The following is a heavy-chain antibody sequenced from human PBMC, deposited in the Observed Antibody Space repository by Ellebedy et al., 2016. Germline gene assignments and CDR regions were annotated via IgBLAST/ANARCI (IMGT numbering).Heavy chain of an antibody. CDR1: GLNLNTFF. V-gene: IGHV3-23*01. D-gene: IGHD4-17*01. J-gene: IGHJ4*02. Sequence: GGSLRLXXTASGLNLNTFFMTWVRQAPGKGLEWVSTISPGSDITRLADSVKGRFTISRDNFKNSVYLRMNGLRVEDTAVYYCRQGHYADLWGQGTLVTVSS. CDR3: RQGHYADL. CDR2: ISPGSDIT.